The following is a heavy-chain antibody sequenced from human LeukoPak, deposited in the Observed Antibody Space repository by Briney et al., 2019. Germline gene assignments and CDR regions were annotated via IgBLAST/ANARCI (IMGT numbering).Heavy chain of an antibody. D-gene: IGHD1-14*01. V-gene: IGHV3-30*18. CDR2: ISYDGSEK. J-gene: IGHJ4*02. CDR3: AKDLNGIPY. Sequence: GGSLRLSCAASGFTFSSYAMSWVRQAPGKGLEWVAVISYDGSEKNYVDSVKGRFTISRDNSKNTLYLQMNSLRAEDTAVYYCAKDLNGIPYWGQGTLVTVSS. CDR1: GFTFSSYA.